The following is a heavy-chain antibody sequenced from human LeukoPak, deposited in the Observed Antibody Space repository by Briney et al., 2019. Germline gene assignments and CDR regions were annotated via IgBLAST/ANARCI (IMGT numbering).Heavy chain of an antibody. CDR3: AKDRWTVGATFDY. J-gene: IGHJ4*02. V-gene: IGHV3-30*18. CDR2: ISYDGSNK. D-gene: IGHD1-26*01. CDR1: GFTFSSYG. Sequence: QTGGSLRLSCAASGFTFSSYGMHWVRQAPGKGLEWVAVISYDGSNKYYADSVKGRFTISRDNSKNTLYLQMNSLRAEDTAVYYCAKDRWTVGATFDYWGQGTLVTVSS.